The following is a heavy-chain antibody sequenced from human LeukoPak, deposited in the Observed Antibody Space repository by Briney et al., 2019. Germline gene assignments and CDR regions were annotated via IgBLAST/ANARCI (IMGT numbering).Heavy chain of an antibody. CDR1: GFTFSNYW. CDR3: ARQGDDY. CDR2: IKEDGSEK. J-gene: IGHJ4*01. Sequence: GGSLRLSCVASGFTFSNYWMSWVRQAPGKGLECVANIKEDGSEKYYVDSVKGRFTISRDNAKDSLYLQMNSLRAEDTAVYYCARQGDDYWGHGTLVTVSS. V-gene: IGHV3-7*01. D-gene: IGHD3-16*01.